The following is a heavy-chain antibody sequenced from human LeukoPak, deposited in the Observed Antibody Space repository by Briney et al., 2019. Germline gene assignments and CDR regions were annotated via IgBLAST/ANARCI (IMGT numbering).Heavy chain of an antibody. D-gene: IGHD6-19*01. Sequence: ASVKVSCKASGYTFTSYGISWVRQAPGQGLEWMGWISAYNGNTNYAQKLQGRVTMTTDTSTSTAYMELRSLRSDDTAVCYCARGPHSSGWPYYYYYYMDVWGKGTTVTVSS. V-gene: IGHV1-18*01. CDR2: ISAYNGNT. CDR3: ARGPHSSGWPYYYYYYMDV. J-gene: IGHJ6*03. CDR1: GYTFTSYG.